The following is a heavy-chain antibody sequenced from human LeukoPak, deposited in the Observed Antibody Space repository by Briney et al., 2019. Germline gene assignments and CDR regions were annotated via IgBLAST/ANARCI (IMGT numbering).Heavy chain of an antibody. Sequence: GGSLRLSCAASGFAFSHYAMSWVRQAPGKGLEWVSAISGSGDSTYYADSVKGRFTISRDNSKNTLYLQMNSLRAEDTAVYYCAREEGVIAAAGTDYWGQGTLVTVSS. D-gene: IGHD6-13*01. CDR2: ISGSGDST. CDR1: GFAFSHYA. J-gene: IGHJ4*02. CDR3: AREEGVIAAAGTDY. V-gene: IGHV3-23*01.